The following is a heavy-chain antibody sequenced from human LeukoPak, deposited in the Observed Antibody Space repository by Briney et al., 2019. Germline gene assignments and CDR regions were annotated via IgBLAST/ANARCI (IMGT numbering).Heavy chain of an antibody. Sequence: GASVKVSCKVSGYTLTELSMHWVRQAPGKGLEWMGGFDPEDGETIYAQKFQGRVTMTEDTSTDTAYMELSSLRSEDTAAYYCATAPIVAATSPWFDPWGQGTLVTVSS. CDR1: GYTLTELS. CDR2: FDPEDGET. D-gene: IGHD2-15*01. V-gene: IGHV1-24*01. CDR3: ATAPIVAATSPWFDP. J-gene: IGHJ5*02.